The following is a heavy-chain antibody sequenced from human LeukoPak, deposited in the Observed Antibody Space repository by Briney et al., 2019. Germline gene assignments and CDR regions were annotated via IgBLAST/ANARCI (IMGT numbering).Heavy chain of an antibody. Sequence: PGGSLRLSCAASGFTFSSYGMHWVRQAPGKGLEWVAVISYDGSNKYYADSVKGRFTVSRDNSQNTMYLQMNSLRAEDTAVYYCARENDYALDYWGQGTLVTVSS. V-gene: IGHV3-30*03. CDR3: ARENDYALDY. CDR2: ISYDGSNK. D-gene: IGHD4-17*01. CDR1: GFTFSSYG. J-gene: IGHJ4*02.